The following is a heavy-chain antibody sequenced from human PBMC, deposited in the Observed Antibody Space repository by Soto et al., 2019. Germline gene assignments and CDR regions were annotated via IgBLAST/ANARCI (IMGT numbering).Heavy chain of an antibody. CDR2: IYYSGRT. Sequence: SATLSRTCTVSGGSISGGVYFWIWFRQHPGKVLEWIGNIYYSGRTYYNPSLKSRVTISVDTSKNQFSLNLSSVTAADTAVYYCARFAKEENPKVGSWYYFDYWGQGTRVTVSS. CDR1: GGSISGGVYF. J-gene: IGHJ4*02. V-gene: IGHV4-31*03. CDR3: ARFAKEENPKVGSWYYFDY. D-gene: IGHD6-13*01.